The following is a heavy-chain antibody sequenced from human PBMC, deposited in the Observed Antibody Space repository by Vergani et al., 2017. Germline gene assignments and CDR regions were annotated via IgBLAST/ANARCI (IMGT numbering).Heavy chain of an antibody. J-gene: IGHJ4*02. V-gene: IGHV4-39*01. CDR3: APVKDSYGTIDY. D-gene: IGHD5-18*01. CDR2: IYYSGST. Sequence: QLQLQESGPGLVKPSETLSLTCTVSGGSISSSSYYWGWIRQPPGKGLEWIGSIYYSGSTYYNPSLKSRVTISVDTSKNQFSLKLSSVTAADTAVYYCAPVKDSYGTIDYWDQGTLVTVSS. CDR1: GGSISSSSYY.